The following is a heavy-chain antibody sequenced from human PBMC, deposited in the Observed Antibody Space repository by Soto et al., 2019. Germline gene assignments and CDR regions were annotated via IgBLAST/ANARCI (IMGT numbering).Heavy chain of an antibody. CDR2: IYYSGST. D-gene: IGHD4-4*01. Sequence: SETLSLTCTVSGGSISSGGYYWSWIRQHPGKGLEWIGYIYYSGSTYYNPSLKSRVTISVDTSKNQFSLKLSSVTAADTAVYYCARGYSNYEGYYFDYWGQGTLVTVSS. CDR3: ARGYSNYEGYYFDY. V-gene: IGHV4-31*03. CDR1: GGSISSGGYY. J-gene: IGHJ4*02.